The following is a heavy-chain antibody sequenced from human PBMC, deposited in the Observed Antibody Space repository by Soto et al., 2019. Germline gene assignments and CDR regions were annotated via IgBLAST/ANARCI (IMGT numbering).Heavy chain of an antibody. CDR2: IYYSGST. J-gene: IGHJ4*02. Sequence: QVQLQESGPGLVKPSQTLSLTCTVSGGSISSGGYYWSWIRQHPGKGLEWIGCIYYSGSTYYNPSLKSRVTISVDTSKNQFSLKLSSVTAADTAVYYCARDRGDTAMNKYYFDYWGQGTLVTVSS. CDR3: ARDRGDTAMNKYYFDY. CDR1: GGSISSGGYY. D-gene: IGHD5-18*01. V-gene: IGHV4-31*03.